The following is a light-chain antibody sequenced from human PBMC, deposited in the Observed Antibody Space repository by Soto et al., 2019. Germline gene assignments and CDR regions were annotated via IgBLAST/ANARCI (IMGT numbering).Light chain of an antibody. CDR2: GAS. CDR3: QQFGNSPYT. Sequence: EIVLTQSPGTLSLSPGERATLSCRASQSVSSSYLAWYQQKPGQAPRLLIYGASSRATGIPDRFSGSGSGTDFTLTISRLEPEDFAEYYCQQFGNSPYTFGQGIRLEIK. V-gene: IGKV3-20*01. CDR1: QSVSSSY. J-gene: IGKJ2*01.